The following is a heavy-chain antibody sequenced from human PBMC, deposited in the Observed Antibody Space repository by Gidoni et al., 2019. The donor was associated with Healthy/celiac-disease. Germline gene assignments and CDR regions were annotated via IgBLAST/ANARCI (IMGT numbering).Heavy chain of an antibody. V-gene: IGHV3-73*01. Sequence: AASVKGRFTISRDDSKNTAYLQMNSLKTEDTAVYYCTSGHSTYEWGQGTLVTVSS. D-gene: IGHD4-4*01. CDR3: TSGHSTYE. J-gene: IGHJ4*02.